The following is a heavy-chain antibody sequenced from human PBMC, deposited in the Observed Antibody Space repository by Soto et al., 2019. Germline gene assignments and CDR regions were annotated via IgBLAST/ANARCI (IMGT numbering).Heavy chain of an antibody. Sequence: GASVKVSCKASGYTFTSYGISWVRQAPGQGLEWMGWISAYNGNTNYAQKLQGRVTMTTDTSTSTAYMELRSLRSDDTAVYYCARDPKLYSSSSLYYYGMDVWGQGTTVTVSS. J-gene: IGHJ6*02. CDR1: GYTFTSYG. D-gene: IGHD6-6*01. CDR3: ARDPKLYSSSSLYYYGMDV. CDR2: ISAYNGNT. V-gene: IGHV1-18*01.